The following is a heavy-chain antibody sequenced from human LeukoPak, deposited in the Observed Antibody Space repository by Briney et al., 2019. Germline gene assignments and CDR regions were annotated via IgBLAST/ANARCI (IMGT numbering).Heavy chain of an antibody. Sequence: PGGSLRLSCAASGLTFSSHWMSWVRQAPGKGLEWVANIKQDGSEKNYGESVKGRFTISRDNAKNSLFLDLKSLRVEDKAVYYCLRHSVEREKWRAFDIWGQGTVVTVSS. CDR3: LRHSVEREKWRAFDI. CDR1: GLTFSSHW. V-gene: IGHV3-7*01. CDR2: IKQDGSEK. D-gene: IGHD1-1*01. J-gene: IGHJ3*02.